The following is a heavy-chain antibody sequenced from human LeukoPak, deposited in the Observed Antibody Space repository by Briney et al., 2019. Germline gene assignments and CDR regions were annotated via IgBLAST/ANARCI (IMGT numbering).Heavy chain of an antibody. J-gene: IGHJ4*02. CDR2: ITGSGTNR. Sequence: GASLRLSCVAPGFTFSNYAMSWVRQAPGKGLEWVSAITGSGTNRYYADSLKGRFTTPRDNSKNTVFLQMNSLRHEDTAIYYCVIWGDYDVLTGYYVPDYWGQGTLVTVAS. CDR3: VIWGDYDVLTGYYVPDY. D-gene: IGHD3-9*01. CDR1: GFTFSNYA. V-gene: IGHV3-23*01.